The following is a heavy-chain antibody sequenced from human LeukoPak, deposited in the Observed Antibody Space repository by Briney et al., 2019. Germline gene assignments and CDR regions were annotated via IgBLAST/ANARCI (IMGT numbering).Heavy chain of an antibody. CDR2: IRSKANSYAT. V-gene: IGHV3-73*01. Sequence: PGGSLRLSCAASGFTFSGSAMHWVRQVSGKGLEWVGRIRSKANSYATAYAASVKGRFTISRDDSKNTAYLQMNSLKTEDTAVYYCTRLVYYDSSDDAFDIWGQGTMVTVSS. D-gene: IGHD3-22*01. CDR1: GFTFSGSA. CDR3: TRLVYYDSSDDAFDI. J-gene: IGHJ3*02.